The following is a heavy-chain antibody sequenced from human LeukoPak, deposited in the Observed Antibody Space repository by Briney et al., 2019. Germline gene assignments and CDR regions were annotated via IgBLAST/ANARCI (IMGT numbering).Heavy chain of an antibody. V-gene: IGHV3-30*04. J-gene: IGHJ6*04. D-gene: IGHD3-10*01. CDR1: GFTFSSYA. CDR2: ISYDGSNK. CDR3: ARERARGPPYYYYGMDV. Sequence: PGRSLRLSCAASGFTFSSYAMHWVRQAPGKGLEWVAVISYDGSNKYYADSVKGRFTISRDNSKNTLYLQMNSLRAEDTAVYYCARERARGPPYYYYGMDVWGKGTTVTVSS.